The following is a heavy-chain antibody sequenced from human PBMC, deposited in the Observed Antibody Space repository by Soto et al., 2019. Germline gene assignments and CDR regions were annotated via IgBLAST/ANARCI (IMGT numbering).Heavy chain of an antibody. CDR3: AEMVLGAWFDP. Sequence: SETLSLTCTVSGGSISSYYWSWIRQPPGKGLEWIGYIYYSGSTNYNPSLKSRITISVDTSKNQFSLKLSSVTAADAAVYYCAEMVLGAWFDPWGQGTLVTVSS. D-gene: IGHD3-3*02. CDR1: GGSISSYY. V-gene: IGHV4-59*01. CDR2: IYYSGST. J-gene: IGHJ5*02.